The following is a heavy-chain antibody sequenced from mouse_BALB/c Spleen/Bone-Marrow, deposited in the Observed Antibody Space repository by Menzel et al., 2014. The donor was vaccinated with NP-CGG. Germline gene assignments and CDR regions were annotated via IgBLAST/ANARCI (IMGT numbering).Heavy chain of an antibody. CDR3: TRGEITWYFDV. V-gene: IGHV3-6*02. D-gene: IGHD2-4*01. CDR1: GYSITSGYY. CDR2: ISYGGNN. J-gene: IGHJ1*01. Sequence: DVKLQESGPGLVKPSQSLSLSCSVTGYSITSGYYWNWIRQFPGNKLEWMGYISYGGNNDYKPSLKNRISITRDTSKNQFFLNLNSVTSAETATYYCTRGEITWYFDVWGAGTTVTVSS.